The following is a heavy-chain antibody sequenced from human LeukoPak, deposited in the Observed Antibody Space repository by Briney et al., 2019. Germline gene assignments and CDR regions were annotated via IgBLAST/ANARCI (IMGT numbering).Heavy chain of an antibody. CDR3: ARGAHYYDDYGGYFDY. D-gene: IGHD3-22*01. V-gene: IGHV3-30*03. J-gene: IGHJ4*02. CDR2: ISYDGSNK. CDR1: GFTFSTYG. Sequence: PGGSLRLSCVASGFTFSTYGMSWVRQAPGKGLEWVAVISYDGSNKYYADSVKGRFTISRDNSKNTLYLQMNSLRAEDTAVYYCARGAHYYDDYGGYFDYWGQGTLVTVSS.